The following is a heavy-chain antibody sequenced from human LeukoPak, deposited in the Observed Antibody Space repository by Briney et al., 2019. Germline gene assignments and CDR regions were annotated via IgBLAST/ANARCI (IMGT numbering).Heavy chain of an antibody. D-gene: IGHD6-13*01. J-gene: IGHJ6*03. V-gene: IGHV4-59*01. Sequence: SETLSLTCTVSGGSISSYYWSWIRQPPGKGLEWIGYIHYSGSTNYNPSLKSRVTISVDTSKNQFSLKLSSVTAADTAVYYCARDKQLRGVGYYYYMDVWGKGTTVTVSS. CDR3: ARDKQLRGVGYYYYMDV. CDR1: GGSISSYY. CDR2: IHYSGST.